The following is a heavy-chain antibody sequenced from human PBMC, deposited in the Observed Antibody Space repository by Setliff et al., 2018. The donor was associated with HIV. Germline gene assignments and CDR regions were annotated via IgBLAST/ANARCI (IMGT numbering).Heavy chain of an antibody. V-gene: IGHV4-34*01. D-gene: IGHD2-21*01. CDR2: ISYSGST. Sequence: PSETLSLTCAVFGGSFSDFYWSWIRQPPGKGLEWIGEISYSGSTVYNPSLKSRVTMSVDASKNLGSLNLNSVTAADTAIYYCARGVARQVVIDRWFDPWGQGTPVTVSS. J-gene: IGHJ5*02. CDR3: ARGVARQVVIDRWFDP. CDR1: GGSFSDFY.